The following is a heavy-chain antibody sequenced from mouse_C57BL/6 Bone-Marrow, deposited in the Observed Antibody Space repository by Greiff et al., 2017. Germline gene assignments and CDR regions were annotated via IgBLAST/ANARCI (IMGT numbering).Heavy chain of an antibody. V-gene: IGHV1-4*01. J-gene: IGHJ2*01. CDR2: INPSSGYT. Sequence: VQLQQSGAELARPGASVKMSCKASGYTFTSYTMHWVKQRPGQGLEWIGYINPSSGYTKYNQKFKDKATLTADKSSSTAYMQLSSLTSEDSAVYYCASGSSYYYLDYWGQGTTLTVSS. D-gene: IGHD1-1*01. CDR1: GYTFTSYT. CDR3: ASGSSYYYLDY.